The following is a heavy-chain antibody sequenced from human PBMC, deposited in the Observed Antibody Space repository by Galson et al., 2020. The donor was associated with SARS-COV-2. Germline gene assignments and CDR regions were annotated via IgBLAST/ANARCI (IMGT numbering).Heavy chain of an antibody. D-gene: IGHD1-26*01. CDR2: ISSDGSNK. Sequence: GESMKISCGASGFTFSSYGMHWVRQAPGKGLEWVAVISSDGSNKYYVDSVKGRFTISRDNSKNTLYLQMNSLRVEDTGVYYCAKVAVKWELLSGCDPWGQGTLVTVSS. J-gene: IGHJ5*02. CDR3: AKVAVKWELLSGCDP. CDR1: GFTFSSYG. V-gene: IGHV3-30*18.